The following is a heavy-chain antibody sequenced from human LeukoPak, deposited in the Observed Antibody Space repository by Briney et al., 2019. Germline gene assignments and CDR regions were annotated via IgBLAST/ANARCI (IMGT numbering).Heavy chain of an antibody. V-gene: IGHV4-39*07. CDR1: GDSIRSTTYY. CDR3: ARTPTYYYDSSGYWTXYXFDY. D-gene: IGHD3-22*01. Sequence: PSETLSLTCTVSGDSIRSTTYYWGWIRQPPGRGLEWIGSIYNSGTTYYNPSLKSRITISVDTSKNQFSLKLSSVTAADTAVYYCARTPTYYYDSSGYWTXYXFDYWGQGTLVTVSS. J-gene: IGHJ4*02. CDR2: IYNSGTT.